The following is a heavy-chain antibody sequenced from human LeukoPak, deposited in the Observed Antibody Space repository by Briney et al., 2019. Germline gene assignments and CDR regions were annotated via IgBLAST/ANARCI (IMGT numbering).Heavy chain of an antibody. CDR2: ISSSSSTI. CDR3: ARARASGRSGFDY. J-gene: IGHJ4*02. Sequence: PGGSLRLSCAASGLTVSSYSMNWVRQAPGKGLEWGSYISSSSSTIYYADSVKGRFTISRDNAKNSLYLQMNSLRDEDTAVYYCARARASGRSGFDYWGQGTLVTVSS. CDR1: GLTVSSYS. D-gene: IGHD2-15*01. V-gene: IGHV3-48*02.